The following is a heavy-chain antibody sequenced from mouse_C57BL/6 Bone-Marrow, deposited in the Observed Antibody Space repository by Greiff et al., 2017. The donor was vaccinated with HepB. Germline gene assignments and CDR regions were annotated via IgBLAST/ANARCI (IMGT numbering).Heavy chain of an antibody. V-gene: IGHV5-16*01. J-gene: IGHJ2*01. Sequence: DVQLVESEGGLVQPGSSMKLSCTASGFTFSDYYMAWVRQVPEKGLEWVANINYDGSSTYYLDSLKSRFIISRDNATNILYLQMSSLKSEDTATYYCARDPLFDYWGQGTTLTVSS. CDR1: GFTFSDYY. CDR3: ARDPLFDY. CDR2: INYDGSST.